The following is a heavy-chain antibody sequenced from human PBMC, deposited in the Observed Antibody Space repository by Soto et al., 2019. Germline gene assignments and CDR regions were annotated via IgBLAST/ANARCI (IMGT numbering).Heavy chain of an antibody. D-gene: IGHD3-3*01. CDR2: ISHDGQNI. V-gene: IGHV3-30*18. J-gene: IGHJ5*02. CDR3: AKVESGHPEAFYS. Sequence: QEQLVESGGGVVQPGRSLRLSCAASGFAFSNQGMHWLRRAPGKGLEWVALISHDGQNIYYADSVKGRFAVSRDNPRNILLLQLSSLRLNDTAVYYCAKVESGHPEAFYSCGLGTMGTV. CDR1: GFAFSNQG.